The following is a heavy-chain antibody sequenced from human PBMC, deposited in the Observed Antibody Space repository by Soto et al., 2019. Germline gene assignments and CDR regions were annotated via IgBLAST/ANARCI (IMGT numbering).Heavy chain of an antibody. Sequence: GGSLRLSCATSGFTFSSYGMHWVRQAPGKGLEWVAVISFDGSNQYYADSVKGRFTISRDNSKNTLYLQMNSLRDEDTAVYYCAKDASIYSSGWYFFDYWGQGTLVTVSS. CDR2: ISFDGSNQ. CDR3: AKDASIYSSGWYFFDY. D-gene: IGHD6-19*01. J-gene: IGHJ4*02. CDR1: GFTFSSYG. V-gene: IGHV3-30*18.